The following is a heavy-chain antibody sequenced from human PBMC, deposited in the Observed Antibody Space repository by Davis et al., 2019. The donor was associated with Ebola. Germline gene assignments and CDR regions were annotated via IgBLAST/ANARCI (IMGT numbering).Heavy chain of an antibody. V-gene: IGHV3-23*01. CDR1: GFTFSSYW. CDR3: ATSHYSGSYRYFEY. J-gene: IGHJ4*02. D-gene: IGHD1-26*01. CDR2: ISGSGIST. Sequence: PGGSLRLSCAASGFTFSSYWMSWVRQAPGKGLEWVSAISGSGISTYYADSVQGRFTISRDNSKNTLYPQMNSLRAEDTAVYYCATSHYSGSYRYFEYWGQGTLVTVSS.